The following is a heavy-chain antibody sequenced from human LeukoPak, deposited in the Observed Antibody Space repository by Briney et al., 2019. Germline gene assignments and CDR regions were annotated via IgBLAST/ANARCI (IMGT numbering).Heavy chain of an antibody. V-gene: IGHV3-7*01. CDR2: IDRDGSVR. CDR3: ARDPGSSSFDL. Sequence: GGSLRLSCSASGFSFSTYWTSWVRQTPETGLEFVANIDRDGSVRNYMDSLRGRSTISRDNAKKSMYLEINSLRADDTAVYYCARDPGSSSFDLWGRGALVTVSS. D-gene: IGHD6-13*01. J-gene: IGHJ4*02. CDR1: GFSFSTYW.